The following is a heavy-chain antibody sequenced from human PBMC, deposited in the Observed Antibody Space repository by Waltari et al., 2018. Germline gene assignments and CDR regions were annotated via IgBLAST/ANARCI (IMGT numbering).Heavy chain of an antibody. CDR2: VYYTGST. CDR1: GDSITSSNYF. J-gene: IGHJ5*02. Sequence: QLQLQESGPRLVKPSATLSLTCSVSGDSITSSNYFWSWIRQPPGKGLEWIGSVYYTGSTYYKASLKSRVTISVDTSKNYFSLSLTSVTATDTAIYFCARTFMVRTIRSRGWFDPWGQGTLVTVSS. D-gene: IGHD3-10*01. V-gene: IGHV4-39*02. CDR3: ARTFMVRTIRSRGWFDP.